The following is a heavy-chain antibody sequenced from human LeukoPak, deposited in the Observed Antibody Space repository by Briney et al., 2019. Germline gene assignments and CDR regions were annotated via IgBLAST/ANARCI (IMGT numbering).Heavy chain of an antibody. CDR3: AREGGSFVDY. J-gene: IGHJ4*02. D-gene: IGHD1-26*01. V-gene: IGHV1-69*13. CDR1: GGTFSSYA. Sequence: GASVKVSCKASGGTFSSYAINWVRQAPGQGLEWMGGIIPIFGTVNYAQKFQGRVTLTADESTSTAYMELRSLRSEDTAVYYCAREGGSFVDYWGQGTLVTVSS. CDR2: IIPIFGTV.